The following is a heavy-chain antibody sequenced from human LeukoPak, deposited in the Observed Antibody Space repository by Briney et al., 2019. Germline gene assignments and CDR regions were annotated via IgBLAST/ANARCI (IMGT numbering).Heavy chain of an antibody. CDR2: INPNSGGT. J-gene: IGHJ6*02. CDR3: ARDLLSFHLHGMDV. Sequence: ASVKVSCKASGYTFTGYYMHWARQAPGQGLEWMGWINPNSGGTNYAQKFQGRVTMTRDTSISTAYMELSRLRSDDTAVYYCARDLLSFHLHGMDVWGQGTTVTVSS. CDR1: GYTFTGYY. V-gene: IGHV1-2*02. D-gene: IGHD2/OR15-2a*01.